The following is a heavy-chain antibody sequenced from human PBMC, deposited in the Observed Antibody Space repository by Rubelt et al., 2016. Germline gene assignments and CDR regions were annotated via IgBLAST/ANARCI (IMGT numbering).Heavy chain of an antibody. Sequence: EVQLMASGGGLVQPGGSLRLSCSASGFSFTSYAMSWVRQAPGKGLQWVSTITGDGRTFYTDSVKGRFTISRDTSKNTLYLQMNSLRAEDTAVYYCAKYSGSSYCTSVSCYTLDYWGQGTLVTVSS. J-gene: IGHJ4*02. CDR3: AKYSGSSYCTSVSCYTLDY. CDR1: GFSFTSYA. D-gene: IGHD2-2*02. V-gene: IGHV3-23*01. CDR2: ITGDGRT.